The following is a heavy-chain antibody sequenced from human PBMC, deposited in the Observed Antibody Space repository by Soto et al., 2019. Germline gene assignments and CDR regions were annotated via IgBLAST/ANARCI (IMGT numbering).Heavy chain of an antibody. Sequence: QVQLVQSGAEVKRPGSSVKVSCKASGDTFTFYSINWVRQAPGLGLEWMGRIYPILSMSNYAQRFQGRVTMTADKSTSTAYMELSSLRSEDTATYYCASSYGSGYRAFDYWGQGALVTVSS. CDR2: IYPILSMS. V-gene: IGHV1-69*02. CDR3: ASSYGSGYRAFDY. CDR1: GDTFTFYS. J-gene: IGHJ4*02. D-gene: IGHD3-10*01.